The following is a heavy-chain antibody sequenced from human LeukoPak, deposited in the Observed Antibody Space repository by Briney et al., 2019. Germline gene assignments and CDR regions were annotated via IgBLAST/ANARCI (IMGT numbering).Heavy chain of an antibody. V-gene: IGHV3-30*03. J-gene: IGHJ4*02. Sequence: GGSLRLSCAASGFTFSSYGMHWVRQAPGKGLEWVAVISYDGSNKYYADSVKGRFTISRDNSKNTLYLQMNSLRAEDTAVYYCARASYLTTNWGSYFDYWGQGTLVTVSS. CDR2: ISYDGSNK. CDR1: GFTFSSYG. CDR3: ARASYLTTNWGSYFDY. D-gene: IGHD7-27*01.